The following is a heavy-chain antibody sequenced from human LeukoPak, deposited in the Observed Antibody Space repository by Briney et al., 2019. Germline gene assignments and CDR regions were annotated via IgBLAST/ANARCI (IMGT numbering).Heavy chain of an antibody. V-gene: IGHV1-69*13. CDR2: IIPIFGTA. CDR1: GGTFSSYA. J-gene: IGHJ4*02. CDR3: ARDQGNWGEDY. D-gene: IGHD7-27*01. Sequence: GASVKVSCKASGGTFSSYAISWVRQAPGQGLEWMGGIIPIFGTATYAQKFQGRVTITADESTSTAYMELSRLRSDDTAVYYCARDQGNWGEDYWGQGTLVTVSS.